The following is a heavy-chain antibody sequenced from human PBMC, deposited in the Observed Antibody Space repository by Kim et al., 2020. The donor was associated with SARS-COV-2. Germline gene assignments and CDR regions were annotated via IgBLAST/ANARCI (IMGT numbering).Heavy chain of an antibody. CDR2: IYPGDSDT. D-gene: IGHD3-10*01. CDR1: GFSLTSYW. J-gene: IGHJ4*02. V-gene: IGHV5-51*01. CDR3: ARSTYYGGSFDS. Sequence: GESLQISCKGSGFSLTSYWIAWVRQMPGKGLEWMGIIYPGDSDTRYSPSFQGQVTISADKSNNTAYLQWSRLKPSDTAIYYCARSTYYGGSFDSWGQGTLVTVSS.